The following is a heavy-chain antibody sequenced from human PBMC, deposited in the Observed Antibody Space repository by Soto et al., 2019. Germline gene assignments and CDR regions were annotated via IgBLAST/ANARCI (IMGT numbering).Heavy chain of an antibody. CDR1: GFTFSSDE. CDR3: ARIITMMVVVPDY. Sequence: LRXSCAASGFTFSSDEMNWVRQAPGKGLEWVSYISSSGSTIYYADSVKGRFTISRDNAKNSLYLQMNSLRAEDTAVYYCARIITMMVVVPDYWGQGTLVTVSS. D-gene: IGHD3-22*01. CDR2: ISSSGSTI. V-gene: IGHV3-48*03. J-gene: IGHJ4*02.